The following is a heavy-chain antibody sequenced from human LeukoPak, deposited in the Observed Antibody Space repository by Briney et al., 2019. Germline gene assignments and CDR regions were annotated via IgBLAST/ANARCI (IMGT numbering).Heavy chain of an antibody. Sequence: GGSLRLSCAASGFTFSSYSMNWVRQAPGKGLEWVSSISSSSSYIYYADSVKGRFTISRDNAKNSVYLQMHSLRTEDTAVYYCARDPIAAADDLNYWGQGTLVTVSS. CDR1: GFTFSSYS. CDR2: ISSSSSYI. CDR3: ARDPIAAADDLNY. D-gene: IGHD6-13*01. V-gene: IGHV3-21*01. J-gene: IGHJ4*02.